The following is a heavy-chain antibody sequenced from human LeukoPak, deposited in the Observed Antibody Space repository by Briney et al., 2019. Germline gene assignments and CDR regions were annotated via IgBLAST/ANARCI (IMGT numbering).Heavy chain of an antibody. CDR1: GFTFSAYA. Sequence: GGSLRLSCEASGFTFSAYAMTWVRQAPGKGLEWVSSIGSDNKPHYSESVKGRFAISRDNSKNTLYLQMNSLRAEDTAVYYCAREGARSVPAAMTSGFDYWGQGTLVTVSS. CDR2: IGSDNKP. D-gene: IGHD2-2*01. CDR3: AREGARSVPAAMTSGFDY. J-gene: IGHJ4*02. V-gene: IGHV3-23*01.